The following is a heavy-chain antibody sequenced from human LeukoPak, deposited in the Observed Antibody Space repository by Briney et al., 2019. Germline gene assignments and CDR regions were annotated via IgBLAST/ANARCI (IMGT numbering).Heavy chain of an antibody. CDR3: ARAPITSPFYFDY. J-gene: IGHJ4*02. CDR1: GFAFDEHG. V-gene: IGHV3-20*04. D-gene: IGHD2-2*01. Sequence: PGGSLRLSCTASGFAFDEHGMSWVRQVPGKELEWVSGINWSGGSTGYADPLRGRFTISRDNAKNSLYLQMDSLRAEDTALYYCARAPITSPFYFDYWGQGTLVTVSS. CDR2: INWSGGST.